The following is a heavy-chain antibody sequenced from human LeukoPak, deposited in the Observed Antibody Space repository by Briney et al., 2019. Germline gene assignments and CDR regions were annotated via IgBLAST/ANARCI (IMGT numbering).Heavy chain of an antibody. V-gene: IGHV3-33*01. D-gene: IGHD3-10*01. CDR1: GFTFSSYG. CDR2: IWYDGSNK. CDR3: ARDRGYYYGSGIDC. J-gene: IGHJ4*02. Sequence: GGSLRLSCAASGFTFSSYGMHWVRQAPGKGLEWVAVIWYDGSNKYYADSVKGRFTISRDNSKNTLYLQMNGLRAEDTAVYYCARDRGYYYGSGIDCWGQGTLVTVSS.